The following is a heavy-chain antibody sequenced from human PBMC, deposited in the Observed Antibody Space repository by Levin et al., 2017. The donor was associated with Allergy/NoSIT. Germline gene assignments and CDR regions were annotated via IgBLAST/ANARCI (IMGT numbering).Heavy chain of an antibody. CDR2: ISYDGSNK. CDR3: AREPRGASSWPLFDH. D-gene: IGHD6-13*01. J-gene: IGHJ4*02. Sequence: PGGSLRLSCAASGFTFSTYGVHWVRQPPGKGLEWVAGISYDGSNKYYADSVKGRFSISRDNSKNTLYLQMTSLGADDTAVFYCAREPRGASSWPLFDHWGQGALVTVSS. V-gene: IGHV3-33*01. CDR1: GFTFSTYG.